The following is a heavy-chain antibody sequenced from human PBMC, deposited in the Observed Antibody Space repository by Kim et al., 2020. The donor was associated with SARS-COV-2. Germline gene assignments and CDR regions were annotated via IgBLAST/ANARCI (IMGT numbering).Heavy chain of an antibody. D-gene: IGHD1-26*01. J-gene: IGHJ4*02. CDR1: GYTFTSYT. CDR2: LNAGKDDT. V-gene: IGHV1-3*01. Sequence: ASVKVSCKASGYTFTSYTLHWVRQAPGQRLEWVGWLNAGKDDTKYSQKFQGRVTITWDTAASTAYMQLSSLRSEDTAVYYCARSIYSGAYRPPRIDYWGQGPLVTVSS. CDR3: ARSIYSGAYRPPRIDY.